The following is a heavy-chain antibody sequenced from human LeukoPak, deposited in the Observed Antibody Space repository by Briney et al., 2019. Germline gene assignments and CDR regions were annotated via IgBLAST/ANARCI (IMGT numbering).Heavy chain of an antibody. Sequence: GGSLSLSCAASGFTFSSYAMNWVRQAPGKGLEYVSSISYNGGSTYYANSVRGRFTISRDNSKNTLYLQMGSLRAEDMAVYYCARLAGGSYSDYWGQGILVTVSS. J-gene: IGHJ4*02. CDR2: ISYNGGST. CDR1: GFTFSSYA. CDR3: ARLAGGSYSDY. D-gene: IGHD1-26*01. V-gene: IGHV3-64*01.